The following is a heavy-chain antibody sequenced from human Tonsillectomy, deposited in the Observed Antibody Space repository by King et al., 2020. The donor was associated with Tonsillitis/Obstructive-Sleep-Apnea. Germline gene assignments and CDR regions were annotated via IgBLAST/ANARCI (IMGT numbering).Heavy chain of an antibody. CDR2: INPSGGST. CDR3: ARDHCSGGSCYPRAFDI. Sequence: VQLVESGAEVKKPGASVKVSCKASGYTFTSYYMHWVRQAPGQGLEWMGIINPSGGSTSYAQKFQGRVTMTRDTSTSTVYMELSSLRSEDTAVYYCARDHCSGGSCYPRAFDIWGQGTMVTVSS. CDR1: GYTFTSYY. J-gene: IGHJ3*02. V-gene: IGHV1-46*01. D-gene: IGHD2-15*01.